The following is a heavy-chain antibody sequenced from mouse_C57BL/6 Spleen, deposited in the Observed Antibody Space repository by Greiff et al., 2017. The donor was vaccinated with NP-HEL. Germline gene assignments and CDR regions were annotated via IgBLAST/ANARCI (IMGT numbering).Heavy chain of an antibody. CDR1: GFSLTSYG. CDR3: ARGDGYYWYFDV. D-gene: IGHD2-3*01. V-gene: IGHV2-6*03. CDR2: IWSDGST. J-gene: IGHJ1*03. Sequence: VMLVESGPGLVAPSQSLSITCTVSGFSLTSYGVHWVRQPPGKGLEWLVVIWSDGSTTYNSALKSRLSISKDNSKSQVFLKRNSLQTDDTAMYYCARGDGYYWYFDVWGTGTTVTVSS.